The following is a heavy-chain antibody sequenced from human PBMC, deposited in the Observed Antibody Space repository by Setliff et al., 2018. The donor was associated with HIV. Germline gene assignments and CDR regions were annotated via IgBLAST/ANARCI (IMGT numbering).Heavy chain of an antibody. J-gene: IGHJ4*02. CDR2: IFYTGST. CDR3: GRQVPVPGVAVTPIDY. V-gene: IGHV4-59*08. D-gene: IGHD3-22*01. CDR1: GGSISSYY. Sequence: PSETLTLTCTVSGGSISSYYWTWPRQFPGKGLEWIGFIFYTGSTTYNPSLNSRVTISVDTSKNQFSLKVTSVTAADTAVYYCGRQVPVPGVAVTPIDYWGQGTLVTVSS.